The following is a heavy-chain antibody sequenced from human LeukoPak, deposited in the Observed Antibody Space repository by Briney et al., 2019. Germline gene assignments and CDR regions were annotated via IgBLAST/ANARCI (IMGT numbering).Heavy chain of an antibody. Sequence: SETLSLTCAVSGGSISSGGYSWSWIRQPPGKGLEWIGYIYHSGSTYYNPSLKSRVTISVDRSKNQFSLKLSSVTAADTAVYYCARRSIAVAGREGFDYWGQGTLVTVSS. CDR1: GGSISSGGYS. J-gene: IGHJ4*02. CDR3: ARRSIAVAGREGFDY. V-gene: IGHV4-30-2*01. D-gene: IGHD6-19*01. CDR2: IYHSGST.